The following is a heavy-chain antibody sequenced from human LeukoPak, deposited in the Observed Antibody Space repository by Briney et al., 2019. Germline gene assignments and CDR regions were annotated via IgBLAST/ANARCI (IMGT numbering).Heavy chain of an antibody. V-gene: IGHV3-23*01. J-gene: IGHJ3*02. Sequence: SGGSLRLSCAASRFTFSYYGVSWVRQAPGKGLEWVSVFSGSGGRTYYADSVKGRFTISRDNSKNTLYLQMNSLRAEDTAVYYCARGGMVRGVFIWGQGTMVTVSS. CDR1: RFTFSYYG. CDR2: FSGSGGRT. D-gene: IGHD3-10*01. CDR3: ARGGMVRGVFI.